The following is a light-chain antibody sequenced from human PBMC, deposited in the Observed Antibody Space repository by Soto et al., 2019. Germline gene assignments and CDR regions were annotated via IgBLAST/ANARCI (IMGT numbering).Light chain of an antibody. J-gene: IGKJ1*01. Sequence: EIVLTQSPATPSLSPGERATLSCRASQSVNNYLAWYQQKPGRAPRLLIYDAPIRPTGIPARFSGSGSGTDFTLTISYLEPEDFAVYYCQQRSNWPPTFGQGTKVDIK. CDR2: DAP. V-gene: IGKV3-11*01. CDR1: QSVNNY. CDR3: QQRSNWPPT.